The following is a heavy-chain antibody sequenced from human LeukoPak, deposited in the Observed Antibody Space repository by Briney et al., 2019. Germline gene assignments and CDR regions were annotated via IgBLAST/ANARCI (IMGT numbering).Heavy chain of an antibody. V-gene: IGHV4-59*01. Sequence: SETLSLTCTVSGGSISSYYWSWIRQPPGKGLEWIGYIYYSVSTNYNPSLKSRVTISVDTSKNQFSLKLSSVTAADTAVYYCARVLIPMTPYYYYYGMDVWGQGTTVTVSS. CDR1: GGSISSYY. CDR3: ARVLIPMTPYYYYYGMDV. D-gene: IGHD2-15*01. CDR2: IYYSVST. J-gene: IGHJ6*02.